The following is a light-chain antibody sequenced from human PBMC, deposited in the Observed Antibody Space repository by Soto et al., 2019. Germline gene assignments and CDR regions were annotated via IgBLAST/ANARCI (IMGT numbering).Light chain of an antibody. CDR2: EVT. CDR1: SGDIGSYNR. V-gene: IGLV2-14*01. Sequence: QSALTQPASVSGSPGQSITISCTGTSGDIGSYNRVSWYQQHPGKAPKLIIYEVTDRPSGVSNRFSGSKSGNTASLTISGFQAEDEAEYYCSSYTNINKRACVFGTGTKLTVL. J-gene: IGLJ1*01. CDR3: SSYTNINKRACV.